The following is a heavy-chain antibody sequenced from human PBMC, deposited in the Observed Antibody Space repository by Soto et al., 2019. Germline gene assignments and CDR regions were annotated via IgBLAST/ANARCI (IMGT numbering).Heavy chain of an antibody. CDR1: GGTFSSYA. J-gene: IGHJ5*02. D-gene: IGHD3-22*01. Sequence: ASVKVSCKASGGTFSSYAISWVRQAPGQGLEWMGGIIPIFGTADYAQKFQGRVTITADESTSTAYMELSSLRSEDTAVYYCARTVYYYDSSGFGPWGQGTLVTVSS. CDR2: IIPIFGTA. CDR3: ARTVYYYDSSGFGP. V-gene: IGHV1-69*13.